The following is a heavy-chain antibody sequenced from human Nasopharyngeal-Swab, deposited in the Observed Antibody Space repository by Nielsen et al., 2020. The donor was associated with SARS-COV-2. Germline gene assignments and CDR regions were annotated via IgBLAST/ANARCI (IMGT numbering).Heavy chain of an antibody. CDR2: ITPDGSSP. J-gene: IGHJ6*02. D-gene: IGHD5-12*01. CDR1: GFTFSSYW. Sequence: GESLKISCAASGFTFSSYWMHWVRQAPGKGLVWVSRITPDGSSPSYADSVQGRFTISRDNAKNTLYLQLNSLRAEDTAVYYCARDRHSGYEFDYYGMDVWGQGTTVTVSS. CDR3: ARDRHSGYEFDYYGMDV. V-gene: IGHV3-74*01.